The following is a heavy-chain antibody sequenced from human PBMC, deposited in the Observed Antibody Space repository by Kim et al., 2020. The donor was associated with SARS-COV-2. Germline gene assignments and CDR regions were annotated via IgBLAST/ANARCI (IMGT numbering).Heavy chain of an antibody. V-gene: IGHV3-7*01. CDR2: IKQDGSEK. D-gene: IGHD3-22*01. CDR1: GFTFSSYW. J-gene: IGHJ4*02. Sequence: GGSLRLSCAASGFTFSSYWMSWVRQAPGKGLEWVANIKQDGSEKYYVDSVKGRFTISRDNAKNSLYLQVNSLRAEDTAVYYCARAPYYYDSSGHPCGYWGQGTLVTVSS. CDR3: ARAPYYYDSSGHPCGY.